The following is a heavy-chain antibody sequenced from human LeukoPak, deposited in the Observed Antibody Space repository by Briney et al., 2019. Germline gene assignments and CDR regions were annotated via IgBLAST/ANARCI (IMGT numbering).Heavy chain of an antibody. CDR1: GYTFTSYD. CDR3: ARGVREGYDFWSGYYFPQGSWFDP. J-gene: IGHJ5*02. V-gene: IGHV1-8*03. CDR2: MNPNSGNT. D-gene: IGHD3-3*01. Sequence: ASVKVSCKASGYTFTSYDINWVRQATGQGLEWMGWMNPNSGNTGYAQKFQGRVTITRNTSISTAYMELSSLRSEDTAVYYCARGVREGYDFWSGYYFPQGSWFDPWGQGTLVTVSS.